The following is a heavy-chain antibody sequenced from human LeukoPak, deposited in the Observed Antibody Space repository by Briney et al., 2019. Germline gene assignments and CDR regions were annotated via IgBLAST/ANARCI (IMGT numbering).Heavy chain of an antibody. J-gene: IGHJ4*02. CDR3: ARLYAYVWGSYLPSRGYFDY. V-gene: IGHV4-59*01. Sequence: SETLSLTCTVFGGSISSYYWSWIRQPPGKGLKWIGYIYYSGSTNYNPSLKSRVTISVDTSKNQFSLKLSSVTAADTAVYYCARLYAYVWGSYLPSRGYFDYWGQGTLVTVSS. D-gene: IGHD3-16*02. CDR1: GGSISSYY. CDR2: IYYSGST.